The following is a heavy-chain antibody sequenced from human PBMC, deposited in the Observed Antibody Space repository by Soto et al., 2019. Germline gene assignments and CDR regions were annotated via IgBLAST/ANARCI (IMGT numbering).Heavy chain of an antibody. J-gene: IGHJ5*02. Sequence: QVPLQQSGPGLVKPSQTLSLTCAISGDSVSSNSAAWNWIRQSPSRGLEWLGRTYYRSKWYNDYAVSVKSRITINPDTSKNQFSLQLNSVTPEDTAVYYCAREEYCTNGVCQVRNNWFDPWGQGTLVTVSS. D-gene: IGHD2-8*01. CDR1: GDSVSSNSAA. V-gene: IGHV6-1*01. CDR3: AREEYCTNGVCQVRNNWFDP. CDR2: TYYRSKWYN.